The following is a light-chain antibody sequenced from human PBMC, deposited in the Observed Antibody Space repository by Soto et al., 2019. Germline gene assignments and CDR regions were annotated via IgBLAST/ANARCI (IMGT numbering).Light chain of an antibody. V-gene: IGLV4-69*02. CDR2: VDTDGSH. J-gene: IGLJ3*02. CDR3: QTWGTGFRV. CDR1: SGDSTYA. Sequence: QPVLTQSPSASASLGASVKLTCTLSSGDSTYAIAWHQQQPEKGPRYLMRVDTDGSHSKGDGIPDRFSGSSSGAERYLTISNLQSEDEADYYCQTWGTGFRVFGGGTKLTVL.